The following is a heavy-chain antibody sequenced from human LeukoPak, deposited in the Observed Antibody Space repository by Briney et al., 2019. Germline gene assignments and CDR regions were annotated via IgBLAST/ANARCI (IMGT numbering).Heavy chain of an antibody. D-gene: IGHD3-22*01. CDR3: ANYPGIIVVRADY. V-gene: IGHV3-23*01. CDR2: ISGSGGST. Sequence: GGSLRLSCAASGFTFSSYAMSWVRQAPGKGLEWVSAISGSGGSTYYADSVKGRFTISRDNSKNTLYLQMSSLRAEDTAVYYCANYPGIIVVRADYWGQGTLVTVSS. J-gene: IGHJ4*02. CDR1: GFTFSSYA.